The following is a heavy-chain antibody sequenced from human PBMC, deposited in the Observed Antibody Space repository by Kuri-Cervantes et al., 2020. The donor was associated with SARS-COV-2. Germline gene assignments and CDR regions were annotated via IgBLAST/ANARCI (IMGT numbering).Heavy chain of an antibody. CDR2: IKEDGSQK. D-gene: IGHD2-2*01. CDR3: ARDGRYCTSINCRGDDFDI. Sequence: GESLKISCAASGFTFSSYWMSWVRQVPGKGLEWVADIKEDGSQKYYLDSVAGRFTISRDNAKNSLNLQMDSLGAEDTAVYYCARDGRYCTSINCRGDDFDIWGKGTMVTVSS. J-gene: IGHJ3*02. V-gene: IGHV3-7*01. CDR1: GFTFSSYW.